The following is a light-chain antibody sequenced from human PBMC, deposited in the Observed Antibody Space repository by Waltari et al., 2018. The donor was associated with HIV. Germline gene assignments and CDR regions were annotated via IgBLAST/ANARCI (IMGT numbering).Light chain of an antibody. J-gene: IGKJ5*01. V-gene: IGKV3D-20*01. CDR3: QQYASSPIT. CDR1: QSFSNSY. CDR2: DAS. Sequence: EIVLTQSPGTLSLSPGERATLSCRASQSFSNSYLAWYQQRPGLAPRLLIYDASTRATGIPDRFSGSGSGTDFTLTISRLEPEDFAVYFCQQYASSPITFGQGTRLEIK.